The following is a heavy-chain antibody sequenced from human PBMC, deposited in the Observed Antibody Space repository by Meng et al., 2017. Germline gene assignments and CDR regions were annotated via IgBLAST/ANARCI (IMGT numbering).Heavy chain of an antibody. CDR3: ARGQAY. CDR2: IYYSGST. CDR1: GGPISSSSYY. V-gene: IGHV4-39*07. Sequence: QRQLEELGPVLVKPSEHLSLPCTASGGPISSSSYYWGWIRQPPGKGLEWIGSIYYSGSTYYNPSLKSRVTISVDTSKNQFSLKLSSVTAADTAVYYCARGQAYWGQGTLVTVSS. J-gene: IGHJ4*02.